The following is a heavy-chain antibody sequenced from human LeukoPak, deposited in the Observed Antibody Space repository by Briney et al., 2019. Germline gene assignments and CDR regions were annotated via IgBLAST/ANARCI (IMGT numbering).Heavy chain of an antibody. CDR1: GGTFSSYA. V-gene: IGHV1-46*01. J-gene: IGHJ3*02. D-gene: IGHD3-9*01. Sequence: ASVKVSCKASGGTFSSYAISWVRQAPGQGLEWMGIINPSGGSTSYAQKFQGRVTMTRDTSTSTVYMELSSLRSEDTAVYYCARASDDTAFDIWGQGTMVTVSS. CDR2: INPSGGST. CDR3: ARASDDTAFDI.